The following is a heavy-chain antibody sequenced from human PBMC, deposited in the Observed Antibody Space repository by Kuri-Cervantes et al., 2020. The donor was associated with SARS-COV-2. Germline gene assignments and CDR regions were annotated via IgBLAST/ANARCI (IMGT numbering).Heavy chain of an antibody. Sequence: GSLRLSCAVSGGSISSSNWWSWVRQPPGKGLEWIGEIYHSGSTNYNPSLKSRVTISVDTSKNQFSLKLSSVTAADTVVYYCARDGSDYYYGMDVWGQGTTVTVSS. CDR2: IYHSGST. CDR1: GGSISSSNW. J-gene: IGHJ6*02. V-gene: IGHV4-4*02. D-gene: IGHD3-10*01. CDR3: ARDGSDYYYGMDV.